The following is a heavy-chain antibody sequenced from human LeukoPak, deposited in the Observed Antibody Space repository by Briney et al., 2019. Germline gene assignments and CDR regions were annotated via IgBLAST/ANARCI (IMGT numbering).Heavy chain of an antibody. Sequence: SETLSLTCTVSGGSISSYYWSWIRQPPGKGLEWSGYIYYSGSTNYNPSLKSRVTISVDTSKNQFSLKLSSVTAADTAVYYCARARGYSSGYYFDYWGQGTLVTVSS. CDR1: GGSISSYY. J-gene: IGHJ4*02. V-gene: IGHV4-59*01. D-gene: IGHD6-19*01. CDR3: ARARGYSSGYYFDY. CDR2: IYYSGST.